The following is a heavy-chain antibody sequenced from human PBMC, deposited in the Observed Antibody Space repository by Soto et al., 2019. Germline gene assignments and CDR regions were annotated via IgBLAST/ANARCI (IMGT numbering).Heavy chain of an antibody. CDR2: ISGSGGST. J-gene: IGHJ4*02. Sequence: EVQLLESGGGLVQPGGSLRLSCAASGVTFSSYAMSWVRQAPGKGLEWVSAISGSGGSTYYVDSVTGRFTISRGNSKNTMYLQMNSLRAEDTAVYYCAKHIVHSLGYYNGWGQGTLVTVAS. D-gene: IGHD3-9*01. CDR1: GVTFSSYA. CDR3: AKHIVHSLGYYNG. V-gene: IGHV3-23*01.